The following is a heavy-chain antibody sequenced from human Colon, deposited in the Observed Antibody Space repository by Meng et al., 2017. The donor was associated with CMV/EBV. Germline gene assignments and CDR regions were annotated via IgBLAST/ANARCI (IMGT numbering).Heavy chain of an antibody. V-gene: IGHV3-21*04. Sequence: GGSLRLSCAASGFTFTDYSLNWVRQAPGKGLEWVSSISSRSTYISYGDSVKGRFTVSRDDAKNSLYLQMDSLRAEDTGLYYCATDRDWTSNAFDTWGQGTSVTVSS. CDR3: ATDRDWTSNAFDT. CDR2: ISSRSTYI. CDR1: GFTFTDYS. J-gene: IGHJ3*02. D-gene: IGHD1-1*01.